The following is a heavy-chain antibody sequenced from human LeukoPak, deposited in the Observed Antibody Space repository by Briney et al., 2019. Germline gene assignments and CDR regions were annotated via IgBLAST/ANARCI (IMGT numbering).Heavy chain of an antibody. CDR3: VKHALGDAFDI. D-gene: IGHD7-27*01. V-gene: IGHV3-48*03. Sequence: TGGSLRLSCAASGFTFSTYEMNWVRQAPGKGLEWVSFISSSSSSIHYADSVKGRFTISRDNSKNTLYLQMNSLRAEDTAIYYCVKHALGDAFDIWGQGTMVSVSS. CDR1: GFTFSTYE. J-gene: IGHJ3*02. CDR2: ISSSSSSI.